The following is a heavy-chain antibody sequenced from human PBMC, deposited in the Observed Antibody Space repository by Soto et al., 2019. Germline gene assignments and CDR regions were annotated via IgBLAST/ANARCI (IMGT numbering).Heavy chain of an antibody. CDR1: GGTFSSYT. CDR2: IIPILGIA. V-gene: IGHV1-69*02. J-gene: IGHJ4*02. D-gene: IGHD4-17*01. CDR3: ARGRRTTVTTRAGD. Sequence: QVQLVQSGAEVKKPGSSVKVSCKASGGTFSSYTISWVRQAPGQGLEWMGRIIPILGIAKDEQKFQGRVTITADKSTSTAYMELSSLRSEDTAVYYCARGRRTTVTTRAGDWGQGTLVTVSS.